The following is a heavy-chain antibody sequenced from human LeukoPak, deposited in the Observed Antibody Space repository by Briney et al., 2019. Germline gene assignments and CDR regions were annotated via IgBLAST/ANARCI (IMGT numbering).Heavy chain of an antibody. D-gene: IGHD4-23*01. Sequence: PGGSLRHSCAASGFTFSSYWMHWVRQVPGKGLVWVSRIGTDGSSTTYADYVKGRFSISRDNAKNTLYLQMNSLRAEDTAVYYCARDKYGGNSNAFDIWGQGTLVTVSS. CDR1: GFTFSSYW. CDR2: IGTDGSST. CDR3: ARDKYGGNSNAFDI. V-gene: IGHV3-74*01. J-gene: IGHJ3*02.